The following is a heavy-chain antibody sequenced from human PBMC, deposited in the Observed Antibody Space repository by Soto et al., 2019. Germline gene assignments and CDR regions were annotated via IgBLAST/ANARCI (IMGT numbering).Heavy chain of an antibody. CDR3: ARGGRSADDQSEGFEL. D-gene: IGHD5-12*01. V-gene: IGHV4-39*01. CDR1: GGSIICRDYY. J-gene: IGHJ5*02. Sequence: QEPLQEPGPGMVKPSETLSLTCSVSGGSIICRDYYWVWVRRAPGRGPQWIGNIFYNGRTDYNPSLQGRVSISVDTSMNKFSVRVASVTVADTAIYYCARGGRSADDQSEGFELWG. CDR2: IFYNGRT.